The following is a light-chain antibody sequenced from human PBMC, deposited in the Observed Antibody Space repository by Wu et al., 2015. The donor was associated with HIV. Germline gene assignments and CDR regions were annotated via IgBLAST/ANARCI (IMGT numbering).Light chain of an antibody. V-gene: IGKV3-15*01. Sequence: EIVMTQSPATLSVFPGQRVTISCRASQIVSNNLAWYQQKTGQAPRLLIYDTSIRATGIPARFSGTGSGTEFTLTISSLQSEDFAVYYCQQYNNWWTFGQGTKVEIK. CDR1: QIVSNN. J-gene: IGKJ1*01. CDR3: QQYNNWWT. CDR2: DTS.